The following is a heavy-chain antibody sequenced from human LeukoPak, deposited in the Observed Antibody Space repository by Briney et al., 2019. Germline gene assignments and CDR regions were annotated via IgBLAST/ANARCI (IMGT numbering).Heavy chain of an antibody. J-gene: IGHJ4*02. Sequence: PGRSLRLSCAASGFTFSSYAMHWVRQAPGKGLEWVSAISGSGGSTYYADSVKGRFTISRDNSKNTLYLQMNSLRAEDTAVYYCAKDSDYGDYVVYFDYWGQGTLVTVSS. CDR3: AKDSDYGDYVVYFDY. CDR1: GFTFSSYA. D-gene: IGHD4-17*01. CDR2: ISGSGGST. V-gene: IGHV3-23*01.